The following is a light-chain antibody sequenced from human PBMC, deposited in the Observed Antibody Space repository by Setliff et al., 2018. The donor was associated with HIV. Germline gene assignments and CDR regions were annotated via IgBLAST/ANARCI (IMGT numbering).Light chain of an antibody. V-gene: IGLV2-8*01. CDR2: DVN. Sequence: ALAQPPSASGSPGQSVTISCTGTSSDVGAYNYVSWYQQHPGKAPKLMIYDVNKRPSGVPDRFSGSKSGNTASLTVSGLQAEDEADYYCSSYAGNNKGVFGTGTKVPS. CDR3: SSYAGNNKGV. J-gene: IGLJ1*01. CDR1: SSDVGAYNY.